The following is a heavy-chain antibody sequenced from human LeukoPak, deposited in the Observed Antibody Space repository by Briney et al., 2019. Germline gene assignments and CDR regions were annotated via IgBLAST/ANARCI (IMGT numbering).Heavy chain of an antibody. Sequence: PSETLSLTCTVSGYSISSGYYWGRIRQPPGKGLEWIGSIYHSGSTYYNPSLKSRVTISVDTSKNQFSLKLSSVTAADTAVYYCARSPARGYDFWSGYFSDAFDIWGHGTMVTVSS. D-gene: IGHD3-3*01. CDR3: ARSPARGYDFWSGYFSDAFDI. CDR1: GYSISSGYY. CDR2: IYHSGST. V-gene: IGHV4-38-2*02. J-gene: IGHJ3*02.